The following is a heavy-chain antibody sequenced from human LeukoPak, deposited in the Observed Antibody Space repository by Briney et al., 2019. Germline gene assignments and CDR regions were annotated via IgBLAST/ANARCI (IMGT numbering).Heavy chain of an antibody. J-gene: IGHJ4*02. Sequence: SETLSLTCTVSGGSISTYYWSWIRQPPGKGLEWIGYIYYSGSTDYNSSLKSRVTISVDTSKNQFSLKLRSVTAADTAVYFCARQGPYGDYLDYWGQGTLVTVPS. CDR1: GGSISTYY. CDR2: IYYSGST. CDR3: ARQGPYGDYLDY. D-gene: IGHD4-17*01. V-gene: IGHV4-59*08.